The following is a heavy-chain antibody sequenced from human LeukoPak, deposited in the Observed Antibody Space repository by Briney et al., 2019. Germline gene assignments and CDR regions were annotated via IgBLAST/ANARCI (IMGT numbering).Heavy chain of an antibody. CDR2: ISSSAGNT. D-gene: IGHD4-17*01. V-gene: IGHV3-23*01. J-gene: IGHJ4*02. CDR1: GFTFSSYA. CDR3: AKAQSRVTTEIDN. Sequence: GGSLRLSCVASGFTFSSYAISWVRQAPGKGLEWVSGISSSAGNTNYADSVKGRFTISRDNSKNTLYLQMNSLRVEDTAVYYCAKAQSRVTTEIDNWGQGTLVTVSS.